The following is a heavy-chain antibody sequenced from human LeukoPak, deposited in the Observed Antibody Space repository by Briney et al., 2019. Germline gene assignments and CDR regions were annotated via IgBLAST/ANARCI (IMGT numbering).Heavy chain of an antibody. V-gene: IGHV3-33*01. CDR2: IWYDGSNK. J-gene: IGHJ4*02. D-gene: IGHD1-26*01. CDR1: GFTFRNYA. CDR3: ARDWESGSPRYFDY. Sequence: PGRSLSLSCAASGFTFRNYAMHWVRQAPGKGLEWVALIWYDGSNKYYAESVKGRFTISRDNSKNTLYLQMNGLTAEDTAVYYCARDWESGSPRYFDYWGQGILVTVSS.